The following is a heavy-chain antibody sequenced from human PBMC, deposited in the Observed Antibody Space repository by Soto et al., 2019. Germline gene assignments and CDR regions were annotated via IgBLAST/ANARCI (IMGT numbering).Heavy chain of an antibody. J-gene: IGHJ1*01. CDR2: IIPVFGRP. CDR3: AREVSGYNL. D-gene: IGHD5-12*01. CDR1: GGSFSSSG. Sequence: ASVKVSCKASGGSFSSSGISWVRQAPGHGLEWMGGIIPVFGRPNYAQRFRGRLTITADESTNTVYLELIDLRPEDTAFYYCAREVSGYNLWGQGTQVTVSS. V-gene: IGHV1-69*13.